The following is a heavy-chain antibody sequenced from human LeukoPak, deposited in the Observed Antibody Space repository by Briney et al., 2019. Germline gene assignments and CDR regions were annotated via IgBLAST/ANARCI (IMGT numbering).Heavy chain of an antibody. D-gene: IGHD3-3*01. CDR1: GYTFTSYD. V-gene: IGHV1-8*03. Sequence: ASVKVSCKASGYTFTSYDINWVRQATGQGLEWMGWMNPNSGNTGYAQKFQGRVTITRNTSISTAYMELSGLRSEDTAVYYCARGIGYYDFWSGYNYYYMDVWGKGTTVTVSS. CDR3: ARGIGYYDFWSGYNYYYMDV. CDR2: MNPNSGNT. J-gene: IGHJ6*03.